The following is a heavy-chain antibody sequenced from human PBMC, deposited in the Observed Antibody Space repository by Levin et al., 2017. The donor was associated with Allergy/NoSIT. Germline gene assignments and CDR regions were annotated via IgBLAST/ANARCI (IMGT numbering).Heavy chain of an antibody. CDR3: ARDFHLIVVVVAATGGFDY. Sequence: PGGSLRLSCAASGFTFSSYAMHWVRQAPGKGLEWVAVISYDGSNKYYADSVKGRFTISRDNSKNTLYLQMNSLRAEDTAVYYCARDFHLIVVVVAATGGFDYWGQGTLVTVSS. CDR1: GFTFSSYA. J-gene: IGHJ4*02. CDR2: ISYDGSNK. V-gene: IGHV3-30-3*01. D-gene: IGHD2-15*01.